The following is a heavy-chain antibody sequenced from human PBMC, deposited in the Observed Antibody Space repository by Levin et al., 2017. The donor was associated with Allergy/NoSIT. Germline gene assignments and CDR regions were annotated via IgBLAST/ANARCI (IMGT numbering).Heavy chain of an antibody. D-gene: IGHD5-24*01. CDR2: FDPEDGET. Sequence: ASVKVSCKVSGYTLTELSMHWVRQAPGKGLEWMGGFDPEDGETIYAQKFQGRVTMTEDTSTDTAYMELSSLRSEDTAVYYCATDRGNGYNENWYFDLWGRGTLVTVSS. V-gene: IGHV1-24*01. J-gene: IGHJ2*01. CDR1: GYTLTELS. CDR3: ATDRGNGYNENWYFDL.